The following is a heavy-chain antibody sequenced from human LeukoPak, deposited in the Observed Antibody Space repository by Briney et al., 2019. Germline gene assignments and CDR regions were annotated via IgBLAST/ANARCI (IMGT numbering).Heavy chain of an antibody. CDR1: GYTFTGYY. CDR3: ARDIGYSSSWYMNAPFDP. J-gene: IGHJ5*02. V-gene: IGHV1-2*02. CDR2: INPNSGGT. D-gene: IGHD6-13*01. Sequence: GASVKVSCKASGYTFTGYYKHWVRQAPGQGLEWMGWINPNSGGTNYAQKFQGRVTMTRDTSISTAYMELSRLRSDDTAVYYCARDIGYSSSWYMNAPFDPWGQGTLVTVSS.